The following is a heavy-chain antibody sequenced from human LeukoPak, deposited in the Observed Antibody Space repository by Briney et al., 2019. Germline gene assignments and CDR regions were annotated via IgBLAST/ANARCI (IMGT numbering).Heavy chain of an antibody. CDR3: ARHGPYSSSWPRRNRFLGYYFDY. Sequence: SETLSLTCAVYGGSFSGYYWSWIRQPPGKGLEWIGEINHSGSTNYNPSLKSRVTISVDTSKNQFSLKLSSVTAADTAVYYCARHGPYSSSWPRRNRFLGYYFDYWGQGTLVTVSS. J-gene: IGHJ4*02. V-gene: IGHV4-34*01. CDR2: INHSGST. D-gene: IGHD6-13*01. CDR1: GGSFSGYY.